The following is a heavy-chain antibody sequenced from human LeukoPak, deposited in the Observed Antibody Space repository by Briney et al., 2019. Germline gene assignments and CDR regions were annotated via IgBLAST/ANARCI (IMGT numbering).Heavy chain of an antibody. CDR2: INHSGST. V-gene: IGHV4-34*01. J-gene: IGHJ5*02. D-gene: IGHD5-12*01. CDR1: GFTFSSYS. Sequence: PGGSLRLSCAASGFTFSSYSMNWVRQPPGKGLEWIGEINHSGSTNYNPSLKSRVTISVDTSKNQFSLKLSSVTAADTAVYYCARRRQLRATHWFDPWGQGTLVTVSS. CDR3: ARRRQLRATHWFDP.